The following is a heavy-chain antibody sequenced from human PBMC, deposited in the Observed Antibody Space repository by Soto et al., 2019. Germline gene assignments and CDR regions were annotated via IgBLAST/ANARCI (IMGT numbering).Heavy chain of an antibody. CDR1: GGSISSSNW. Sequence: SETLSLTCAVSGGSISSSNWWSWVRQPPGKGLEWIGEIYHSGSTNYNPSLKSRVTISVDKSTNQFSLKLSSVTAADTAVYYCASLGYCSGGSCYPKLDYWGQGTLVTVSS. J-gene: IGHJ4*02. CDR2: IYHSGST. V-gene: IGHV4-4*02. D-gene: IGHD2-15*01. CDR3: ASLGYCSGGSCYPKLDY.